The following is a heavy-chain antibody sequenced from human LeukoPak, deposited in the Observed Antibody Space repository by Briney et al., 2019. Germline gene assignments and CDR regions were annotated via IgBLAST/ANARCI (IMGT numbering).Heavy chain of an antibody. CDR3: ATGGRYYYYYMDV. Sequence: ASVKVSCKAFGYTFTSNYMHWVRQAPGQGPEWMGVISPSGGSTTYAQKFQGRVSMTEDTSTDTAYMELSSLRSEDTAVYYCATGGRYYYYYMDVWGKGTMVTVSS. J-gene: IGHJ6*03. D-gene: IGHD3-10*01. CDR1: GYTFTSNY. V-gene: IGHV1-46*01. CDR2: ISPSGGST.